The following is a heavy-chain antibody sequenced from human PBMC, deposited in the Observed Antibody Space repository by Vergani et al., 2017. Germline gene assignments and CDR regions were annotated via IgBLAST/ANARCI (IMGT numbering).Heavy chain of an antibody. CDR3: ATGYYDFWSGYNLGAFDI. CDR2: IYTSGST. CDR1: GGSISSYY. Sequence: QVQLQESGPGLVKPSETLSLTCTVSGGSISSYYWSWIRQPAGKGLEWIGRIYTSGSTNYNPSLKSRVTMSVDPSKNQFSLKLSSVTAADTAVYYCATGYYDFWSGYNLGAFDIWGQGTMVTVSS. J-gene: IGHJ3*02. D-gene: IGHD3-3*01. V-gene: IGHV4-4*07.